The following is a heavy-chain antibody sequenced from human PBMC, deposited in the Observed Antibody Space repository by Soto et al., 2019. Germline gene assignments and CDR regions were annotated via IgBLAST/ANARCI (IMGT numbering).Heavy chain of an antibody. D-gene: IGHD3-16*01. CDR3: ARWITPASGFDP. CDR1: SGSISSSNW. CDR2: IYHSGST. Sequence: SETLSLTCAVPSGSISSSNWWSWVRQPPGKGLEWIGEIYHSGSTNYNPSLKSRVTISVDKSKNQFSLKLSSVTAADTAVYYCARWITPASGFDPWGQGTLVTVSS. V-gene: IGHV4-4*02. J-gene: IGHJ5*02.